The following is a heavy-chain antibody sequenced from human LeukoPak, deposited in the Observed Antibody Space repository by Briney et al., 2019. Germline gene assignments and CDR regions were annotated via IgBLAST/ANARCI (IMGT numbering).Heavy chain of an antibody. J-gene: IGHJ4*02. D-gene: IGHD2-2*01. CDR1: GGSISSSSYY. CDR2: IYYSGST. CDR3: ARRPYCSSTSCYQFDY. V-gene: IGHV4-39*01. Sequence: SETLSLTCTVSGGSISSSSYYWGWIRQPPGKGLEWIGSIYYSGSTYYNPSLKSRVTISVDTSKNQFSLKLSSVTAADTAVYYCARRPYCSSTSCYQFDYWGQGTLVTVSS.